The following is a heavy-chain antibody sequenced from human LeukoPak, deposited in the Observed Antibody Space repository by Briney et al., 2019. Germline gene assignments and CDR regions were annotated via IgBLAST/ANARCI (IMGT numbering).Heavy chain of an antibody. CDR1: GKTLSDLS. D-gene: IGHD1-26*01. J-gene: IGHJ4*02. Sequence: ASVKVSCKVSGKTLSDLSIHWLRQPPGKGLEWLGGSDPEDGERIYAQMFQGRVTMTEDISIDTAYMELRSLRSDDTAVYYCARGSYYAFWGQGTLVTVSS. CDR2: SDPEDGER. V-gene: IGHV1-24*01. CDR3: ARGSYYAF.